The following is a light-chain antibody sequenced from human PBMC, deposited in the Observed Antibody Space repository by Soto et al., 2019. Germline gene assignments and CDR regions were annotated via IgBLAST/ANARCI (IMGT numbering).Light chain of an antibody. Sequence: EIVLTQSPATLSLSQGERATLSCRASQSVSSYLAWYQQKPGQAPRLLIYDASNRATGIPARFIGSGAWTKFISASCRLGVDECAIQNYEQHGGSPGTFGQGTKVDIK. CDR1: QSVSSY. CDR3: EQHGGSPGT. CDR2: DAS. J-gene: IGKJ1*01. V-gene: IGKV3-11*01.